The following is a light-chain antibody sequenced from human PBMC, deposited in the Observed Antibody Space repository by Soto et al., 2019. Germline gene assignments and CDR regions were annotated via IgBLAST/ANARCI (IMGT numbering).Light chain of an antibody. CDR2: GNT. CDR3: QSYEDSLSVHYV. V-gene: IGLV1-40*01. CDR1: SSNIGSTYD. Sequence: QLVLTQPPSVSGAPGQRVTISCTGSSSNIGSTYDVQWYQQLPGTAPKLLIHGNTNRPSGVPDRFSGSKSGTSASLTITELQADDEADYYCQSYEDSLSVHYVFGTGTKLTVL. J-gene: IGLJ1*01.